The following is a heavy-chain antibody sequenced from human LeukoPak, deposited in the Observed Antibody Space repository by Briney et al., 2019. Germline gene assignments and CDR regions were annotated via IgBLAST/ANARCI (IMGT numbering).Heavy chain of an antibody. V-gene: IGHV4-39*01. CDR3: ARHPSGYSSGWGGY. CDR1: GGSISSSRYY. J-gene: IGHJ4*02. Sequence: SETLSLTCTVSGGSISSSRYYWGWIRQPPGKGLEWIGSIYYSGNTYYNPSLKSRVTISVDTSKNQFSLKLSSVTAADTAVYYCARHPSGYSSGWGGYWGQGTLVTVSS. CDR2: IYYSGNT. D-gene: IGHD6-19*01.